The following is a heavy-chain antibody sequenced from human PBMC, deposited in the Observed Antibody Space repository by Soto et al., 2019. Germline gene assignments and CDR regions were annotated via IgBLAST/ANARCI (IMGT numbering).Heavy chain of an antibody. D-gene: IGHD1-26*01. J-gene: IGHJ4*02. CDR1: GFTFGDYA. Sequence: GGYLRLSCTTSGFTFGDYAMSWVRQAPGKGLEWVGFIRSEAFGGTKEYAASVKGRFTISRDDSKSIAYLEMNSLKTEDTAVYYCARDPVGHHRENYYGLDYWGQGTQVTVSS. CDR3: ARDPVGHHRENYYGLDY. V-gene: IGHV3-49*04. CDR2: IRSEAFGGTK.